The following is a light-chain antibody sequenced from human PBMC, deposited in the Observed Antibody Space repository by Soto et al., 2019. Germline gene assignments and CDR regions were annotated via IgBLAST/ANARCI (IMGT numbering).Light chain of an antibody. CDR2: DTS. Sequence: EIVLTQPPGTLSLSPGERATLSCRASQSVSGSYLAWYQQKPGQAPRLLIYDTSSRATGIPDRFSGSGSGTDFSLTINRLEPEDFAVYYCQLYGSSRWTFGQGTKVEIK. CDR3: QLYGSSRWT. V-gene: IGKV3-20*01. CDR1: QSVSGSY. J-gene: IGKJ1*01.